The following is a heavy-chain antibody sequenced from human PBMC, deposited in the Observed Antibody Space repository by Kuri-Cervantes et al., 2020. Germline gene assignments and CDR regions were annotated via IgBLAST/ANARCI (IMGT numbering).Heavy chain of an antibody. J-gene: IGHJ4*02. CDR3: ARGASGSYYQDY. D-gene: IGHD1-26*01. Sequence: GESLKISCAASGFTFSSYGMHWVRQAPGKGLEWAAVISYDGSNKYYADSVKGRFTISRDNSKNTLYLQMNSLRAEDTAVYYCARGASGSYYQDYWGQGTLVTVSS. CDR1: GFTFSSYG. CDR2: ISYDGSNK. V-gene: IGHV3-30*03.